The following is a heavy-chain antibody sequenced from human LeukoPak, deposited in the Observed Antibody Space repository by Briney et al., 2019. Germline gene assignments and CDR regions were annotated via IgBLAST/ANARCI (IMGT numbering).Heavy chain of an antibody. CDR1: GGSISSYY. D-gene: IGHD3-22*01. J-gene: IGHJ3*02. CDR3: AXXXXYYYDSSEDAFDI. CDR2: IYYSGST. V-gene: IGHV4-59*08. Sequence: SETLSLTCTVSGGSISSYYWSWIRQPPGKGLEWIGYIYYSGSTNYNPSLKSRVTISVDTSKNQFSLKLSSVTAADTAVYYRAXXXXYYYDSSEDAFDIWGQGTMVTVPS.